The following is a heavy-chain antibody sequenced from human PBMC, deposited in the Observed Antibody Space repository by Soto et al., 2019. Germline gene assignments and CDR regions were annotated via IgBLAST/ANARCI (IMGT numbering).Heavy chain of an antibody. CDR2: IHYSGST. CDR1: GASISIGTDY. CDR3: ARDSTTENWFDP. V-gene: IGHV4-39*02. D-gene: IGHD1-26*01. Sequence: SETLSLTCSVSGASISIGTDYWGWIRQPPGKGLEWIGNIHYSGSTYYNPSLKSRVNISVDTSKNQFSLKLSSVTAADTAMYYCARDSTTENWFDPWGQGTLVTVSS. J-gene: IGHJ5*02.